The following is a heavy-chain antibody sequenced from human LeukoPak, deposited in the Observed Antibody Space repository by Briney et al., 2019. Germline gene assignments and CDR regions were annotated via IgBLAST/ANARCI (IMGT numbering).Heavy chain of an antibody. CDR3: ARGIEAGVRGFDP. CDR1: GGSISSGGYS. D-gene: IGHD6-25*01. J-gene: IGHJ5*02. V-gene: IGHV4-30-2*01. Sequence: SQTLSLTCAASGGSISSGGYSWSWIRQPPGKGLEWIGYIYHSGSTYYNPSLKSRVTISVDRSKNQFSLKLSSVTAADTAVYYCARGIEAGVRGFDPWGQGTLVTVS. CDR2: IYHSGST.